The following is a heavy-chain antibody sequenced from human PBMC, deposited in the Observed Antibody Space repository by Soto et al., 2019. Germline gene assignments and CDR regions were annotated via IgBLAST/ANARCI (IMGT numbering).Heavy chain of an antibody. CDR1: GGSISSSSYY. V-gene: IGHV4-39*01. J-gene: IGHJ4*02. Sequence: SETLSLTCTVSGGSISSSSYYWGWIRQPPGKGLEWIGSIYYSGSTYHNPSLKSRVTISVDTSKNQFSPKLSSVTAADTAVYYCARHAPRTIFGVVINNYFDYWGQGTLVTVSS. CDR3: ARHAPRTIFGVVINNYFDY. CDR2: IYYSGST. D-gene: IGHD3-3*01.